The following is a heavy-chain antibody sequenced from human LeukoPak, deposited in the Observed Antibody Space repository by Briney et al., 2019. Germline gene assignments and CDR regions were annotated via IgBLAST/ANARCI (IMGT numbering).Heavy chain of an antibody. V-gene: IGHV1-18*01. CDR2: ISAYNGNT. CDR1: GYTFTSYG. D-gene: IGHD3-10*01. Sequence: APVKVSCKASGYTFTSYGISWVRQAPGQGLEWMGWISAYNGNTNYAQKLQGRVTMTTDTSTSTACMELRSLRSDDTAVYYCARGRFYYGSGSYPPTPEYFQHWGQGTLVTVSS. CDR3: ARGRFYYGSGSYPPTPEYFQH. J-gene: IGHJ1*01.